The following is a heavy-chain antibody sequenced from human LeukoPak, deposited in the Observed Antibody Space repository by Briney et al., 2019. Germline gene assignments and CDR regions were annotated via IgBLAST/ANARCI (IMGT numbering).Heavy chain of an antibody. CDR3: ARAGGRYFDWLPIPS. V-gene: IGHV1-18*04. CDR1: GYTFTSYY. CDR2: ISAYNGNT. J-gene: IGHJ4*02. D-gene: IGHD3-9*01. Sequence: ASVKVSCKASGYTFTSYYIHWVRQAPGQGLEWMGWISAYNGNTNYAQKLQGRVTMTTDTSTSTAYMELRSLRSDDTAVYYCARAGGRYFDWLPIPSWGQGTLVTVSS.